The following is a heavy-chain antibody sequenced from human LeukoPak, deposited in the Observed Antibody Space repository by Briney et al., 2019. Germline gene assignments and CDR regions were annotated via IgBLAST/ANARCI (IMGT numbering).Heavy chain of an antibody. V-gene: IGHV3-23*01. CDR2: ISISGGGT. Sequence: GGSLRLSCAASGFTFSSSGMSWVRQAPGRGLEWISTISISGGGTYYADSVKGRFTISRDNSRNTLYLDMNSVRAEDTAVYYCVQVFSADTFPFDYWGQGTQVTAS. CDR3: VQVFSADTFPFDY. J-gene: IGHJ4*02. CDR1: GFTFSSSG. D-gene: IGHD1-1*01.